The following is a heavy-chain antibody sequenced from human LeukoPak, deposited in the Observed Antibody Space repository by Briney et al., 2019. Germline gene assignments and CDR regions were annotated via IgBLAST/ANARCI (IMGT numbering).Heavy chain of an antibody. J-gene: IGHJ3*02. D-gene: IGHD1-26*01. CDR3: WTNMAGAETFDI. CDR2: IFPGDSD. V-gene: IGHV5-51*01. Sequence: GESLNISCKASGNSITTYWIGWVRQKPGKGLDWFGVIFPGDSDKYIPSFQGQDTVSADTSLSTAYLQWCSLRALDTRLYFSWTNMAGAETFDIRGQGTMVTVSS. CDR1: GNSITTYW.